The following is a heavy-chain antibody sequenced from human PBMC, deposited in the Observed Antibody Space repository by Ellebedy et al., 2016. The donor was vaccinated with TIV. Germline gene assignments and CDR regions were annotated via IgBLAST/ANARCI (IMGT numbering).Heavy chain of an antibody. D-gene: IGHD7-27*01. CDR2: ISWRGHYI. J-gene: IGHJ4*02. Sequence: GGSLRLSXAASGFTFDDYAMHWVRQAPGKGLEWVSGISWRGHYIGYADSVRGRFTISRDNAKSSLYLQMNRLRIEDTAVYYCTKDLLRGIWGGSGRDYWGQGTLVTVSS. CDR1: GFTFDDYA. V-gene: IGHV3-9*01. CDR3: TKDLLRGIWGGSGRDY.